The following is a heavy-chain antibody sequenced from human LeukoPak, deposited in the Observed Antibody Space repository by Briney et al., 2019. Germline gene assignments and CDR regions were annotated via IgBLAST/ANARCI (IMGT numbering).Heavy chain of an antibody. V-gene: IGHV4-34*01. D-gene: IGHD3-10*01. CDR3: APYGSGFSVDDF. Sequence: PSETLSLTCAIYDGSFNNYYWSWIRQPPGMGLEWIGEINHSGSTNYNPSLKSRVTISVDKSKNQFSLRLRSVTAADTAVYYCAPYGSGFSVDDFWGQGTLVTVSS. CDR1: DGSFNNYY. J-gene: IGHJ4*02. CDR2: INHSGST.